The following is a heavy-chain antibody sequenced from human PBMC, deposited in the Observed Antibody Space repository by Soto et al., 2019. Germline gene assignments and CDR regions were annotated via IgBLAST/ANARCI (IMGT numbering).Heavy chain of an antibody. CDR1: GFTFSSYA. CDR3: AKDRKSGSGWYWDY. V-gene: IGHV3-23*01. Sequence: EVQVLESGGGLVQPGGSLRLSCAVSGFTFSSYAMSWVHQAPGKGLEWVSGISGSGGSTYSADSVKGRFTISRDNSKYTLYLQMNSLRVEDTAVYYCAKDRKSGSGWYWDYWGQGTLVTVSS. J-gene: IGHJ4*02. D-gene: IGHD6-19*01. CDR2: ISGSGGST.